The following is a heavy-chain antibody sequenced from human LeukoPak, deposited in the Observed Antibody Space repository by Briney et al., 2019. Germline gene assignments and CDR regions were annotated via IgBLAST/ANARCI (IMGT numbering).Heavy chain of an antibody. D-gene: IGHD3-10*01. J-gene: IGHJ4*02. Sequence: PSETLSLTCTVSGGSISSYYWSWVRQPAGKGLEWLGRIYTSGSTNYNPSLKSRVTMSVDTSKNQFSLKLSSVTAADTAVYYCARLNYYGSGSYYARDYWGQGTLVTVSS. CDR1: GGSISSYY. CDR2: IYTSGST. V-gene: IGHV4-4*07. CDR3: ARLNYYGSGSYYARDY.